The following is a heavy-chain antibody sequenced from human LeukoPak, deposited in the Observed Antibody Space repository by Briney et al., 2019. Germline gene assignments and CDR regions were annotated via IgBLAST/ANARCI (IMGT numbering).Heavy chain of an antibody. D-gene: IGHD2-21*01. Sequence: GGSLRLSCAASGFTFSSYGVHWVRQAPGKGLEWVAVISYDGSNKYYADSVKGRFTISRDNSKNTLYLQMNSLRAEDTAVYYCAKDYYPYVLVMGMDYWGQGTLVTVSS. CDR2: ISYDGSNK. V-gene: IGHV3-30*18. J-gene: IGHJ4*02. CDR3: AKDYYPYVLVMGMDY. CDR1: GFTFSSYG.